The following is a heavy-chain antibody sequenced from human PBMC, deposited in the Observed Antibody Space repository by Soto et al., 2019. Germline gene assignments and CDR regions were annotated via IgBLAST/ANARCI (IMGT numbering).Heavy chain of an antibody. Sequence: GASVKVSCKASGGTFSSHAISWVRQAPGQGLEWMGGIIPIFGTTNYAQKVQGRVTITADESTSTAYMELSSLRSEDTAVYYCATHRPYGSGSFPLPFDYWGQGNLVTGSS. J-gene: IGHJ4*02. D-gene: IGHD3-10*01. CDR3: ATHRPYGSGSFPLPFDY. V-gene: IGHV1-69*13. CDR1: GGTFSSHA. CDR2: IIPIFGTT.